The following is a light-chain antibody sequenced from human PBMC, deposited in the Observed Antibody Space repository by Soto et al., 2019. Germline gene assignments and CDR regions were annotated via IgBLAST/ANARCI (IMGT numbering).Light chain of an antibody. CDR3: QQYGGSPIT. CDR2: GAS. CDR1: QSVTTK. Sequence: ENVLTQSPDTLSLSPGEIATLSFRASQSVTTKLAWYQHKPGQAPRLLISGASSRASGVPDRFSGSGSETDFTLIISRLQPEDFALYYCQQYGGSPITFGQGTRLEIK. J-gene: IGKJ5*01. V-gene: IGKV3-20*01.